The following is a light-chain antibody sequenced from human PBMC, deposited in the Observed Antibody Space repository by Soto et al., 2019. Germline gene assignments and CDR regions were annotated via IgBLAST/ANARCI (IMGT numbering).Light chain of an antibody. V-gene: IGLV2-14*01. CDR3: SAYTSRSTLV. Sequence: QSALTQPASVSGSPGQSITISCSGTSRDIGAYNLVSWYQQPPGKAPKLLIYEVRNRPSGTSYRFSGSKSGTTASLTISSLLPEDEADYYCSAYTSRSTLVFGGGTKLTVL. CDR2: EVR. J-gene: IGLJ2*01. CDR1: SRDIGAYNL.